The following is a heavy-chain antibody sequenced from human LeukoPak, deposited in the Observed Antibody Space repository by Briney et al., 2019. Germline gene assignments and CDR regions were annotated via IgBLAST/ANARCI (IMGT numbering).Heavy chain of an antibody. CDR1: GGTFSSYA. J-gene: IGHJ5*02. D-gene: IGHD2-2*01. CDR2: IIPIFGTA. CDR3: ARARPYCSSTSCYSFWFDP. Sequence: ASVKVSCKASGGTFSSYAISWARQAPGQGLEWMGGIIPIFGTANYAQKFQGRVTITTDESTSTAYMGLSSLRSEDTAVYYCARARPYCSSTSCYSFWFDPWGQGTLVTVSS. V-gene: IGHV1-69*05.